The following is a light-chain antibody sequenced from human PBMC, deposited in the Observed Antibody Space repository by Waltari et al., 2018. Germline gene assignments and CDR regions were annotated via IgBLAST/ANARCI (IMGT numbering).Light chain of an antibody. CDR2: DNR. J-gene: IGLJ2*01. Sequence: QSVLTPPPSVSGAPGQRVTIPCTGSRYNIGAGYDVHWYQQLPGTAPKLLIYDNRSRPSGVPDRFSGSKSGTSASLAITGLQAEDEAAYYCQSFDNSLSGVVFGGGTKLTVL. V-gene: IGLV1-40*01. CDR1: RYNIGAGYD. CDR3: QSFDNSLSGVV.